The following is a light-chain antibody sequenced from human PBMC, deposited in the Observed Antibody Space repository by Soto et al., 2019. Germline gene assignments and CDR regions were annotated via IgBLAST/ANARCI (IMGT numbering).Light chain of an antibody. CDR1: TGAVTSGHY. V-gene: IGLV7-46*01. J-gene: IGLJ2*01. Sequence: QAVATQEPSLSVSPGGTVTLTCGSSTGAVTSGHYPYWFQQKPGQAPKTLIYDTSNKHSWTPARFSGSLLGGEAALTLSDAQPEDEADYYCLLSFIGAVVFGGGTKLTVL. CDR2: DTS. CDR3: LLSFIGAVV.